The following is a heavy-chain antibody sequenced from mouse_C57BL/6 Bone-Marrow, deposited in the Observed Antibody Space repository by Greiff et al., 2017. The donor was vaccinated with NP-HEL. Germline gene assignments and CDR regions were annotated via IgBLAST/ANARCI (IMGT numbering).Heavy chain of an antibody. D-gene: IGHD1-1*01. V-gene: IGHV10-1*01. CDR2: IRSKSNNYAT. CDR3: VRNYYGSSYGFAY. J-gene: IGHJ3*01. CDR1: GFSFNTYA. Sequence: EVKLVESGGGLVQPKGSLKLSCAASGFSFNTYAMNWVRQAPGKGLEWVARIRSKSNNYATYYADSVKDRFTISRDDSESMLYLQMNHLKTEDTAMYYCVRNYYGSSYGFAYWGQGTLVTVSA.